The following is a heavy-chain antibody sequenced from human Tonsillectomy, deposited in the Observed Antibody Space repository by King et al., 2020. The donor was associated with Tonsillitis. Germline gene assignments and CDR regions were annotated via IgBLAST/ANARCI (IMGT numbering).Heavy chain of an antibody. CDR3: ARTSGGSSWYPPFFDY. J-gene: IGHJ4*02. D-gene: IGHD6-13*01. CDR2: ISVSTPYT. CDR1: GFTFSDYY. V-gene: IGHV3-11*05. Sequence: VQLVESGGGLVKPGGSLRLSCAASGFTFSDYYMSWIRQAPGKGLEWVSYISVSTPYTDNADSLKGRFTISRDNAKNSLFLQMNSLRADDTAVYYCARTSGGSSWYPPFFDYWGQGTLVTVSS.